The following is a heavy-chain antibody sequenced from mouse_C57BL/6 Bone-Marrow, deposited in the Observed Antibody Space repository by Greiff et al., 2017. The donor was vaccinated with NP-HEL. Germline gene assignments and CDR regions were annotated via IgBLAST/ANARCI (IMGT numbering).Heavy chain of an antibody. CDR2: ISTGGGST. CDR1: GFTFSDYY. J-gene: IGHJ3*01. V-gene: IGHV5-12*01. D-gene: IGHD2-4*01. CDR3: ARSYDYGFAD. Sequence: EVKLVESGGGLVQPGGSLKLSCAASGFTFSDYYMYWVRQTPEKRLEWVAYISTGGGSTYYPDTVKGRSTISRDNAKNTLYLHMSRLKSEDTAMYYCARSYDYGFADWGQAPLVTVST.